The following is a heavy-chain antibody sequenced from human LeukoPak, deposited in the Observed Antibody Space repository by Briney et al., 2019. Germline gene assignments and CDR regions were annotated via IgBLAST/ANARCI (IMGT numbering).Heavy chain of an antibody. CDR3: ARDVYYGSARGAFDI. Sequence: SQTLSLTCAVSGGSLSSGGYSWSWIRLPPGKGLEWIGYIYHSGSTYYNPSLKSRVTISVDRSKNQFSLKLSSVTAADTAVYYCARDVYYGSARGAFDIWGQGTMVTVSS. D-gene: IGHD3-10*01. CDR2: IYHSGST. J-gene: IGHJ3*02. CDR1: GGSLSSGGYS. V-gene: IGHV4-30-2*01.